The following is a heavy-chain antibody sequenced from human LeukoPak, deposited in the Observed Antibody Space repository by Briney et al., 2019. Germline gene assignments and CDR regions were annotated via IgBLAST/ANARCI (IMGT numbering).Heavy chain of an antibody. CDR3: AKSGDYRNYFDY. J-gene: IGHJ4*02. V-gene: IGHV3-23*01. Sequence: QPGGSLRLSCAASGFTFSSYAMSWVRQAPGKGLEWVSAISGSSGSTYYADSVKGRFTISRDNSKNTLYLQMNSLRAEDTAVYYCAKSGDYRNYFDYWGQGTLVTVSS. CDR1: GFTFSSYA. CDR2: ISGSSGST. D-gene: IGHD4-11*01.